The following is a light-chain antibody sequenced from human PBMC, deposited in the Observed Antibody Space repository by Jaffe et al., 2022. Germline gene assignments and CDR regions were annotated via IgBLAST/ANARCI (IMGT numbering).Light chain of an antibody. CDR3: QQFDTSSKYT. J-gene: IGKJ2*01. V-gene: IGKV3-20*01. CDR2: GAY. Sequence: EIVLTQSPGTLSLSPGERATLSCRASQTVSTRSLAWYQQKPGQAPRLLIYGAYTRATGIGDRFSGSGSGTDFTLTISRLEPEDFAVYYCQQFDTSSKYTFGQGTKLEIK. CDR1: QTVSTRS.